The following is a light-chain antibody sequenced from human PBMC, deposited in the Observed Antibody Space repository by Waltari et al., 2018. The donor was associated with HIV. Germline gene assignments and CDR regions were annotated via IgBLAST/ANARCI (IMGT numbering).Light chain of an antibody. V-gene: IGLV1-40*01. CDR2: DNN. CDR1: GSNPGAGFH. CDR3: QSFDSGLTAVV. J-gene: IGLJ2*01. Sequence: QSVLTQPPSVSGAPGQRVSIPCPWSGSNPGAGFHSPWYQQLPGAAPRRLIYDNNNRPSGVPGRFSGSRSGTSASLAITGLQADDEADYYCQSFDSGLTAVVFGGGTKLTVL.